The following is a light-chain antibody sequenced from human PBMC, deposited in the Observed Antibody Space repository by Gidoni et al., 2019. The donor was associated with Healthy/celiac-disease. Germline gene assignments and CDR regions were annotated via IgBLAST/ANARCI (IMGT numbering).Light chain of an antibody. CDR3: QQYYSYPSLT. CDR1: HGISSY. CDR2: AAS. Sequence: AIRMTESPSSLSASTGDRVTITCRASHGISSYLAWYQQKPGKAPKLLIYAASTLQSGVPSRFSGSGSGTDFTLTISCLQSEDFATYYCQQYYSYPSLTFGGGTKVEIK. J-gene: IGKJ4*01. V-gene: IGKV1-8*01.